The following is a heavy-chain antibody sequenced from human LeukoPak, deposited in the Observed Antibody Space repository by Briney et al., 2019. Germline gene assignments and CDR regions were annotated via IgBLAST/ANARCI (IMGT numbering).Heavy chain of an antibody. CDR3: WKHIVVVPAADSGGLREVDY. V-gene: IGHV4-4*02. J-gene: IGHJ4*02. CDR1: GGSISSSNW. CDR2: IYHSGST. Sequence: TSGTLSLTCAVSGGSISSSNWWSWVRQPPGKGLEWIGEIYHSGSTNYNPSLKSRVTMSVDTSKNQFSLKLSSVTAADTAVYYCWKHIVVVPAADSGGLREVDYWGQGTLVTVSS. D-gene: IGHD2-2*01.